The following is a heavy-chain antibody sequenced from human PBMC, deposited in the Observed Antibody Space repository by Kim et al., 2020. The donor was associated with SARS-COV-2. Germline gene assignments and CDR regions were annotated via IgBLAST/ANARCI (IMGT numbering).Heavy chain of an antibody. Sequence: SETPSLTCTVSGGSISSSSYYWGWIRQPPGKGLEWIGSSYYSGSTYYNPSLKSRVTISVDTSKNQFSLKLSSVTAADTALYYCARTGGDGYISDYYGLDV. V-gene: IGHV4-39*01. J-gene: IGHJ6*01. CDR2: SYYSGST. CDR1: GGSISSSSYY. D-gene: IGHD3-16*01. CDR3: ARTGGDGYISDYYGLDV.